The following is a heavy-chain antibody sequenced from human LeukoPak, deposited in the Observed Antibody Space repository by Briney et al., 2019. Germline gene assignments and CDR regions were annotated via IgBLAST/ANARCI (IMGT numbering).Heavy chain of an antibody. Sequence: ASVKVSCTASGYTFTGHYMHWVRQAPGQGLEWMGWINPNSGGTNYAQKFQGRVTMTRDTSISTAYMELSRLRSDDTAVYYCARDLSVSGSYSDYWGQGTLVTVSS. CDR2: INPNSGGT. D-gene: IGHD1-26*01. J-gene: IGHJ4*02. V-gene: IGHV1-2*02. CDR3: ARDLSVSGSYSDY. CDR1: GYTFTGHY.